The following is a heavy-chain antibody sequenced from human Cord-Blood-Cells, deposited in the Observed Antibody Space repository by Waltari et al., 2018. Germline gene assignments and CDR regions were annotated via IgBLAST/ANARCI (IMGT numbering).Heavy chain of an antibody. CDR1: GGHFSSYT. V-gene: IGHV1-69*02. D-gene: IGHD5-12*01. CDR3: ARDLAVGYSGYGFDY. J-gene: IGHJ4*02. CDR2: INPILGIA. Sequence: VQLVQSGTAGKKPGSSVKVSCKASGGHFSSYTHRWGRQAPGQGLEWMGRINPILGIANYAQKFQGRVTITADKSTSTAYMELSSLRSGDTAVYYCARDLAVGYSGYGFDYWGQGTLVTVSS.